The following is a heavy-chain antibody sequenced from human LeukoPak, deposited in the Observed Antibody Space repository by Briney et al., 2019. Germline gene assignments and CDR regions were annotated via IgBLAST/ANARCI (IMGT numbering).Heavy chain of an antibody. CDR2: ISGGGGST. V-gene: IGHV3-23*01. CDR3: AKAPPQTYYYDSSGFSGIDY. CDR1: GFTFSSYA. D-gene: IGHD3-22*01. Sequence: TGGSLRLSCAASGFTFSSYAMSWVRQAPGKGLEWVSAISGGGGSTYYADSVKGRFTISRDNSKNTLYLQMNSLRAEDTAVYYCAKAPPQTYYYDSSGFSGIDYWGQGTLVTVSS. J-gene: IGHJ4*02.